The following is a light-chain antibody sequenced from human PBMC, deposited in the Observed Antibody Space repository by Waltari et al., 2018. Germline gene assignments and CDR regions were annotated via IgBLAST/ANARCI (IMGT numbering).Light chain of an antibody. J-gene: IGLJ1*01. Sequence: QSALTQPPSASGSPGQSVTISCTGTSSDVGGYNYVSWYQQHPGKAPKLIIYEVSKRPSGVPDRFSGSKSGNTASLTVSGLQAEDEADYYCSSYIGSNNSPFVFGTGTKVTVL. CDR1: SSDVGGYNY. V-gene: IGLV2-8*01. CDR3: SSYIGSNNSPFV. CDR2: EVS.